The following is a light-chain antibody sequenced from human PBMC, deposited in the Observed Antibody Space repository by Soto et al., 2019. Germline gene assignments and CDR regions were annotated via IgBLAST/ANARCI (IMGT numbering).Light chain of an antibody. V-gene: IGLV2-14*01. CDR1: SSDVGGYNY. Sequence: QSALAQPASVSGSPGQSITISCTGTSSDVGGYNYVSCYQQHPGKAPKLVIYEVTNRPSAVSNRFSGSKSGNTASLTISGRQAEDEADYYCCSYSSSTTAFVFGSGTKVTVL. CDR3: CSYSSSTTAFV. J-gene: IGLJ1*01. CDR2: EVT.